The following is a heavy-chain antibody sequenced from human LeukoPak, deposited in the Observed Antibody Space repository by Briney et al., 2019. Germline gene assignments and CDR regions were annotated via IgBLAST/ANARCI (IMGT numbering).Heavy chain of an antibody. J-gene: IGHJ4*02. Sequence: KPSETLSLTFTVSGGSISSYYWSWIRQPAGKGLEWIGRIYTSGSTNYNPSLKSRVTMSADTSKNQFSLKLSSVTAADTAVYYCARQPTIFGVVKYYFDYWGQGTLVTVSS. CDR1: GGSISSYY. D-gene: IGHD3-3*01. CDR2: IYTSGST. CDR3: ARQPTIFGVVKYYFDY. V-gene: IGHV4-4*07.